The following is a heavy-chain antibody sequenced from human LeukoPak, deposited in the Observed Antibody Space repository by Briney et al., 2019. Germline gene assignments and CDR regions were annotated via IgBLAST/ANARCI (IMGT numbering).Heavy chain of an antibody. V-gene: IGHV1-69*04. D-gene: IGHD4-17*01. J-gene: IGHJ4*02. CDR2: IIPILGIA. Sequence: SVKVSCKASGGTFSSYAISWVRQAPGQGLEWMGRIIPILGIANYAQKFQGRVTITADKSTSTAYMELSSLRSGDTAVYYCARSYGDYRKAFDYWGQGTLVTVSS. CDR3: ARSYGDYRKAFDY. CDR1: GGTFSSYA.